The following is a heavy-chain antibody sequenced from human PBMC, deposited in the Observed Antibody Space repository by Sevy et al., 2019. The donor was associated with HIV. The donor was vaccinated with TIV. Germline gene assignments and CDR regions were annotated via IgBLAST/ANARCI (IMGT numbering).Heavy chain of an antibody. D-gene: IGHD3-22*01. CDR1: GFTFSSYA. J-gene: IGHJ6*02. Sequence: GGSLRLSCAASGFTFSSYAMHWVRQAPGKGLEWVAVISYDGSNKCYADSVKGRFTISRDNSKNTLYLQMNSLRAEDTAVYYCARGGYYYDSSGYYYYYGMDVWGQGTTVTVSS. CDR2: ISYDGSNK. CDR3: ARGGYYYDSSGYYYYYGMDV. V-gene: IGHV3-30*04.